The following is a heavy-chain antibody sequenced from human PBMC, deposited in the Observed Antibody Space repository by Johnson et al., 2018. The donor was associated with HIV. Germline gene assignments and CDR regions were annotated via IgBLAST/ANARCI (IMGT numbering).Heavy chain of an antibody. CDR3: AKVVGSGATGDAFDI. V-gene: IGHV3-20*04. Sequence: EVQVVESGGGVVRPGGSLRLSCAASGFIFDQYGMSWVRQVPGKGLEWVSGIRWNGGITGYADSVKGRFTISRDNAENSLYLQMNSLRAEDTALYYCAKVVGSGATGDAFDIWGQGTMVTVSS. CDR1: GFIFDQYG. J-gene: IGHJ3*02. D-gene: IGHD1-26*01. CDR2: IRWNGGIT.